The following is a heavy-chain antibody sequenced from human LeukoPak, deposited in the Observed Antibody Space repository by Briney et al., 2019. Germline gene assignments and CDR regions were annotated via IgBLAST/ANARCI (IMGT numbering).Heavy chain of an antibody. CDR3: ARQTGSGLFILP. CDR2: IYYSGNT. V-gene: IGHV4-39*01. D-gene: IGHD3/OR15-3a*01. J-gene: IGHJ4*02. Sequence: WVRQAPGKGLEWIGSIYYSGNTYYNASLKSQVSISIDTSKNPFSLKLTSVTAADTAVYYCARQTGSGLFILPGGQGTLVTVSS.